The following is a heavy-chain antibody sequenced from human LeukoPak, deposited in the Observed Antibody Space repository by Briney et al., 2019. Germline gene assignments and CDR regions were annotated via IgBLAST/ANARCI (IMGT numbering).Heavy chain of an antibody. D-gene: IGHD1-26*01. CDR3: AKNSGSTAL. V-gene: IGHV3-30*18. CDR1: GFTFSNYG. CDR2: ISYDGSNK. J-gene: IGHJ4*02. Sequence: PGGPLRLSCAASGFTFSNYGMHWVRQAPGKGLEGVSVISYDGSNKYYADSVKGRFTISRDNSKHTLYLQVNSPRAEDTAMYYCAKNSGSTALWGQGTLVTVSS.